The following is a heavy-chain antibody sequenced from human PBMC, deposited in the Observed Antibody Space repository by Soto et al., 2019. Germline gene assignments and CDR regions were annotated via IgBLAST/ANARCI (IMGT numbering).Heavy chain of an antibody. CDR3: AKDIGDIVVVPAAMSYYYSYGMDV. CDR2: IRGSGGST. V-gene: IGHV3-23*01. J-gene: IGHJ6*02. D-gene: IGHD2-2*01. CDR1: GFTFTSYA. Sequence: GGSLRLSCSASGFTFTSYAMSWVRQAPGKGLEWVSLIRGSGGSTYYADSVKGRFTISRDNSRNTLYLQMNSLRAEDTGVYYCAKDIGDIVVVPAAMSYYYSYGMDVWGQGTTVTVSS.